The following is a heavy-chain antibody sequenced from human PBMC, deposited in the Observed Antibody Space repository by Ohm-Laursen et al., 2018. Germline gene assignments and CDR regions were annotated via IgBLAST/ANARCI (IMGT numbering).Heavy chain of an antibody. V-gene: IGHV3-30*03. CDR1: GFTFSSYG. CDR2: ISYDGSNK. D-gene: IGHD2-2*02. Sequence: SLRLSCAASGFTFSSYGMHWVRQAPGKGLEWVAVISYDGSNKYYGDSVKGRFTISRDNSKKTLYLQMNSLRAEDTAVYYCAREYCSSTSCYTGGGRYYYYYGMDVWGQGTAVTVSS. J-gene: IGHJ6*02. CDR3: AREYCSSTSCYTGGGRYYYYYGMDV.